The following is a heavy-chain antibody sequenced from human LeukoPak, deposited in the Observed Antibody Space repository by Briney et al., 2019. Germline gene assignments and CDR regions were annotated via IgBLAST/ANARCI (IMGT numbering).Heavy chain of an antibody. CDR3: ARARKYNGNPNWIDL. CDR2: ISHSENT. D-gene: IGHD2-8*01. V-gene: IGHV4-38-2*02. J-gene: IGHJ5*02. Sequence: PSETLSLTCYVSGDSISSSYFWGWIRQPPGTGLEWIGSISHSENTFYNPSLKSRVTISVDTSKNHFSLNLSAVTAADTAVYYCARARKYNGNPNWIDLWSQGVLVTVSS. CDR1: GDSISSSYF.